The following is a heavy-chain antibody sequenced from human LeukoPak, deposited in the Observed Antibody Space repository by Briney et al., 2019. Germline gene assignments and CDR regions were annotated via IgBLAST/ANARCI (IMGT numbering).Heavy chain of an antibody. Sequence: ASVKLSCKASGYTFTSYGISWVRQAPGQGLEWMGWFSAYNGNTNYAQKLQGRVTMTTDTSTSTAYMELRSLRSDDTAVYYCARDEEPIQLWLNYYGMDVWGQGTTVTVSS. J-gene: IGHJ6*02. D-gene: IGHD5-18*01. CDR2: FSAYNGNT. V-gene: IGHV1-18*01. CDR1: GYTFTSYG. CDR3: ARDEEPIQLWLNYYGMDV.